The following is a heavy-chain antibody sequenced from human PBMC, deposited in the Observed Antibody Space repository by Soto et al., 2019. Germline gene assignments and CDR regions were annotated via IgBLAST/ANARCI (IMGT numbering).Heavy chain of an antibody. Sequence: PGGSLRLSCAASGFTFSSYAMSWVRQAPGKGLEWVSAISGSGFKKYYADPVKGRFTISRDNSKSTVYLELNNLSAEDTAVYHCAKNQGVELVPLATVDWFDPWGQGSVVTVSS. CDR2: ISGSGFKK. D-gene: IGHD1-26*01. CDR1: GFTFSSYA. CDR3: AKNQGVELVPLATVDWFDP. J-gene: IGHJ5*02. V-gene: IGHV3-23*01.